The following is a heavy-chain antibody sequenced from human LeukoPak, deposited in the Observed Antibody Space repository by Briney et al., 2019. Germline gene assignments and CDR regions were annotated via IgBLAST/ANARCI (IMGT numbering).Heavy chain of an antibody. CDR3: ARDLAGGRFDL. V-gene: IGHV3-21*01. D-gene: IGHD3-16*01. Sequence: GGSLRLSCAASGFSFSSHAMNWVRQAPGKGLEWVSYISSSSGNIYYADSMKGRFTISRDNTRNSLYLQMNSLRAEDTAVYYCARDLAGGRFDLWGQGTLVTVSS. CDR1: GFSFSSHA. CDR2: ISSSSGNI. J-gene: IGHJ5*02.